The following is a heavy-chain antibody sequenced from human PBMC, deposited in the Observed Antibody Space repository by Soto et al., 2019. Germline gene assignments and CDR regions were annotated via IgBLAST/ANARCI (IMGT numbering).Heavy chain of an antibody. Sequence: GASVNVSSKASGSSFTSYGISWVRQAPGQGLEWMGWISAYNGNTNYAQKLQGRVTMTTDTSTSTAYMELRSLRSDDTAVYYCARVWGYSSGSPNLFDYWGQGTLVTVSS. CDR3: ARVWGYSSGSPNLFDY. V-gene: IGHV1-18*01. CDR1: GSSFTSYG. J-gene: IGHJ4*02. D-gene: IGHD6-19*01. CDR2: ISAYNGNT.